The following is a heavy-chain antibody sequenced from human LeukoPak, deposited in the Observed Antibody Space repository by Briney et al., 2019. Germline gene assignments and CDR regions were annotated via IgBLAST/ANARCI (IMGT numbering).Heavy chain of an antibody. J-gene: IGHJ4*02. CDR2: TNPNSGGT. Sequence: GASVKVSCKASGYTFTGYYIHWVRQAPGQGLEWMGWTNPNSGGTNYAQKFQGRVTMTRDTSISTAYMELSRLRSDDTAVYYCARDLDSSSYDWGQGTLVTVSS. CDR3: ARDLDSSSYD. V-gene: IGHV1-2*02. D-gene: IGHD6-6*01. CDR1: GYTFTGYY.